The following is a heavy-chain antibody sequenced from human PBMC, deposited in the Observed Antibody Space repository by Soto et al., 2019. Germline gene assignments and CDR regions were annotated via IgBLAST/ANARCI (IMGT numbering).Heavy chain of an antibody. J-gene: IGHJ6*02. CDR3: ARGGAARAYYYYGLGV. Sequence: PGGSLRLSCAASGFTISNYWMHWVRQVPGKGLVWVSRINSNGRSTNYADSVKGRFTISRDNATNTLHLQMDSLRAEDTAMYFCARGGAARAYYYYGLGVWGLGTTVTVSS. CDR1: GFTISNYW. V-gene: IGHV3-74*01. CDR2: INSNGRST. D-gene: IGHD6-6*01.